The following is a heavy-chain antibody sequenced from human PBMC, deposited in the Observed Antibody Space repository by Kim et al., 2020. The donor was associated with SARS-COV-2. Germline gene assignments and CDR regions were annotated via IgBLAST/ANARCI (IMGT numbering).Heavy chain of an antibody. Sequence: SETLSLTCTVSGASLTGFYWSWIRQPPGKRLEWIGYLHASGNTRYSPSLQSRVTTPADRSSNQFSLNLKSVTAADTAVYYCARVRPGYDSGWYYDYWGQGILVTVSS. V-gene: IGHV4-59*01. CDR1: GASLTGFY. CDR2: LHASGNT. J-gene: IGHJ4*02. CDR3: ARVRPGYDSGWYYDY. D-gene: IGHD6-19*01.